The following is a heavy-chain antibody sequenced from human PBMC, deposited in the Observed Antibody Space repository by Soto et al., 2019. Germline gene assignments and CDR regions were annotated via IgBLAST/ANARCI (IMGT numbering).Heavy chain of an antibody. V-gene: IGHV3-7*01. Sequence: PGGSLRLSCAASGFTFSSYWMTWVRQAPGKGLEFLATIKPDGSDTYYVDSVKGRFTISRDNAENSLSLQMNSLRAEDTALYYCATDLNWSGTWGQGTMVTVSS. CDR3: ATDLNWSGT. J-gene: IGHJ3*01. CDR2: IKPDGSDT. D-gene: IGHD3-3*01. CDR1: GFTFSSYW.